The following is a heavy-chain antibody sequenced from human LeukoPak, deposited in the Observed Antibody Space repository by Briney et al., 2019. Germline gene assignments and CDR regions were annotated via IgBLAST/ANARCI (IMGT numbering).Heavy chain of an antibody. CDR3: ARGDSSSWGWFDP. Sequence: GASVMVSCKASGYTFTGYYMHWVRQAPGQRLEWMGWINPNSGGTNYAQKFQGWVTMTRDTSISTAYMELSRLRSDDTAVYYCARGDSSSWGWFDPWGQGTLVTVSS. D-gene: IGHD6-13*01. V-gene: IGHV1-2*04. J-gene: IGHJ5*02. CDR2: INPNSGGT. CDR1: GYTFTGYY.